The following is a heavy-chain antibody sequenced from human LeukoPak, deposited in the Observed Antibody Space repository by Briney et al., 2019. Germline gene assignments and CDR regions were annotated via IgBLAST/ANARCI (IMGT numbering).Heavy chain of an antibody. V-gene: IGHV1-24*01. D-gene: IGHD1-26*01. CDR3: ARVSIVGTTRAY. J-gene: IGHJ4*02. CDR1: VYTLTELA. Sequence: SVNLSRKVAVYTLTELAMHWGRQAPPTGLGWKGGCDLEDSETIYDQKFQGRLTMTEDTCTDPAYMELSSLRSEETAVYYCARVSIVGTTRAYWGQGTLVTVSS. CDR2: CDLEDSET.